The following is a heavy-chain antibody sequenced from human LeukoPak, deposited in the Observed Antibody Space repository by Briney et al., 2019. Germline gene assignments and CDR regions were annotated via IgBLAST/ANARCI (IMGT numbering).Heavy chain of an antibody. J-gene: IGHJ4*02. Sequence: PSETLSLTCAVYGGSFSGYYWSWIRQPPGKGLEWIGYICYSGSTNYNPSLKSRVTISVDTSKNQFSLKLSSVTAADTAVYYCARGISGYSSGWYSLGQGFDYWGQGTLVTVSS. CDR2: ICYSGST. D-gene: IGHD6-19*01. CDR1: GGSFSGYY. CDR3: ARGISGYSSGWYSLGQGFDY. V-gene: IGHV4-59*01.